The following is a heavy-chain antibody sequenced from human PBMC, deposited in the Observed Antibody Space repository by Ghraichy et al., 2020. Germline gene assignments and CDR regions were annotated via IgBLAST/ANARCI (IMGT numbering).Heavy chain of an antibody. V-gene: IGHV1-2*04. CDR2: INPNSGGT. D-gene: IGHD6-19*01. CDR3: ARGRPSSGWPGVGYGMDV. CDR1: AYTFTDYY. J-gene: IGHJ6*02. Sequence: SVKVSCKASAYTFTDYYMHWVRQAPGQGLEWMGWINPNSGGTNYAQKFQGWVTMTRDTSISTAYMELSRLRSDDTAVYYCARGRPSSGWPGVGYGMDVWGLGTTVTVSS.